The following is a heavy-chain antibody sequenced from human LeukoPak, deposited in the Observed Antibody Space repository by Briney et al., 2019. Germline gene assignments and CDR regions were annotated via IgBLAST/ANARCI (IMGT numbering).Heavy chain of an antibody. CDR3: ARSALRYFAYYKDLTRSLRFDY. V-gene: IGHV1-18*01. J-gene: IGHJ4*02. CDR1: GYTFTSYG. Sequence: ASVKVSCKASGYTFTSYGISWVRQAPGQGLEWMEWISAYNGNTNYAQKLQGRVTMTTDTSTSTAYRELRSLRSDDTAVYYCARSALRYFAYYKDLTRSLRFDYWGRGTLVTVSS. D-gene: IGHD3-9*01. CDR2: ISAYNGNT.